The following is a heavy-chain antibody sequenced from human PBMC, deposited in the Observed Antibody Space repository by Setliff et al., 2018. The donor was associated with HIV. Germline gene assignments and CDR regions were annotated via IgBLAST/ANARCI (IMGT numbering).Heavy chain of an antibody. CDR2: IYYTGIT. CDR3: ARHSRQGWFDS. V-gene: IGHV4-59*11. CDR1: GGAINSHY. Sequence: KTSETLSLTCTVSGGAINSHYWSWIRQPPGMRLEWIGFIYYTGITTYIPSFENRVTIAVDTSKNQFSLKLHSVSAADTALYYCARHSRQGWFDSWGQGTLVTVSS. J-gene: IGHJ5*01. D-gene: IGHD1-1*01.